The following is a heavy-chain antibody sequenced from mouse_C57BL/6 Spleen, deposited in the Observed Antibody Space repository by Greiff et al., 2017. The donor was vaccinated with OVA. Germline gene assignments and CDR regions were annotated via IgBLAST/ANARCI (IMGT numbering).Heavy chain of an antibody. CDR3: ARIITTVVGRGY. D-gene: IGHD1-1*01. Sequence: VQLQQPGAELVKPGASVKLSCKASGYTFTSYWMQWVKQRPGQGLEWIGEIDPSDSYTNYNQKFKGKATLTVDTSSSTAYMQLSSLTSEDSAVYYCARIITTVVGRGYWGQGTTLTVSS. CDR1: GYTFTSYW. J-gene: IGHJ2*01. CDR2: IDPSDSYT. V-gene: IGHV1-50*01.